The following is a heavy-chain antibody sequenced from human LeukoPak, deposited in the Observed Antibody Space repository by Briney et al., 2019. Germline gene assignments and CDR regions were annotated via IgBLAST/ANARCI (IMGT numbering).Heavy chain of an antibody. J-gene: IGHJ6*02. CDR2: INHSGST. D-gene: IGHD3-3*01. CDR3: ARGAPGIFGVVIYYYYYGMDV. Sequence: SETLSLTCAVYGGSFSGYYWSWIRQPPGKGLEWIGEINHSGSTNYNPSLKSRVTISVDTSKNQFSLKLRSVTAADAAVYYCARGAPGIFGVVIYYYYYGMDVWGQGTTVTVSS. CDR1: GGSFSGYY. V-gene: IGHV4-34*01.